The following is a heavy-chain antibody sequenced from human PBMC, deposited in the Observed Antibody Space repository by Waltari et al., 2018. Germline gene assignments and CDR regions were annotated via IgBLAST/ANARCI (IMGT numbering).Heavy chain of an antibody. Sequence: QVQLVESGGGVVQPGRSLRLSCAASGFTFNSYGMHWIPQAPGQGVELVAVTSNDGTNKRYADSVRGRFTISRDNSKNTVYLQMNSLRTEDTAVYYCANGLCGSDCYLLFHWGQGTLVTVSS. CDR2: TSNDGTNK. CDR3: ANGLCGSDCYLLFH. V-gene: IGHV3-30*18. CDR1: GFTFNSYG. D-gene: IGHD2-21*02. J-gene: IGHJ4*02.